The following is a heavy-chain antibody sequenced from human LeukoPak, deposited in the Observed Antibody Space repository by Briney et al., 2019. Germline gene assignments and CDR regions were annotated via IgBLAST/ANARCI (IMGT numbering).Heavy chain of an antibody. CDR2: ISWNSGSI. CDR1: GFTFDDYA. Sequence: GGSLRLSCAASGFTFDDYAMHWVRQAPGKGLEWVSGISWNSGSIGYADSVKGRFTISRDNAKNSLYLQTNSLRAEDTALYYCAKDIRAARLNGYFDYWGQGTLVTVSS. D-gene: IGHD6-6*01. CDR3: AKDIRAARLNGYFDY. V-gene: IGHV3-9*01. J-gene: IGHJ4*02.